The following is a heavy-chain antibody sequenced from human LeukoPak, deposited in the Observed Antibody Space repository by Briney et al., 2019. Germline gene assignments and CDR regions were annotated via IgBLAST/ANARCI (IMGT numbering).Heavy chain of an antibody. D-gene: IGHD2-15*01. CDR3: ARVAYFDY. Sequence: GGSLRLSCAAYGFTFSSYSMNWVRQAPGKGLEWVSYISSSSSTIYYADSVKGRFTISRDNAKNSLYLQMNSLRAEDTAVYYCARVAYFDYWGQGTLVTVSS. CDR2: ISSSSSTI. J-gene: IGHJ4*02. CDR1: GFTFSSYS. V-gene: IGHV3-48*04.